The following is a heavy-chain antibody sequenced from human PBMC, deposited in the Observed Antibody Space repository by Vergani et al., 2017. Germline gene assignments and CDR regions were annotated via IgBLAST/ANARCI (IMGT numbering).Heavy chain of an antibody. V-gene: IGHV3-33*01. CDR3: ARGGERDGDYSCGY. D-gene: IGHD4-17*01. Sequence: QVQLVESGGGVVQPGRSLRLSCAASGFTFSSYGMHWVRQAPGKGLEWVAVIWYDGSNKYYADSVKGRFTISRDNSKNTLYRQMNSLRAEDTAVYYCARGGERDGDYSCGYWGQGTLVTVSS. CDR2: IWYDGSNK. J-gene: IGHJ4*02. CDR1: GFTFSSYG.